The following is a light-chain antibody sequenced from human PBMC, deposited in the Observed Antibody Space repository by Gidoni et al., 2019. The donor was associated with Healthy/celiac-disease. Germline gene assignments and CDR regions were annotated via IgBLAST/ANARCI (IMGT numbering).Light chain of an antibody. CDR2: AAA. J-gene: IGKJ2*01. CDR3: QLRDSPPQYT. V-gene: IGKV1-39*01. CDR1: QSISSY. Sequence: DIQMTQYPSSLSASVGDRVTITSRASQSISSYLNWYQQKPGKAPTLRIYAAASLQSGVPSRFSGSGSGTDFTLTISSLESEDFATFYCQLRDSPPQYTFGQGTKLEIK.